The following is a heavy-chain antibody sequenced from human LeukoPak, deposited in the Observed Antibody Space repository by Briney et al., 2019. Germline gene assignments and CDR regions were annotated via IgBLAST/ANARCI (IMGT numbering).Heavy chain of an antibody. Sequence: GGSLRLSCAASGFTFSSYAMSWVRQAPGKGLEWVPAISGSGGSTYYADSVKGRFTISRDNSKNTLYLQMNSLRAEDTAVYYCAKDLGGYSSGWDFDYWGQGTLVTVSS. CDR2: ISGSGGST. D-gene: IGHD6-19*01. CDR3: AKDLGGYSSGWDFDY. J-gene: IGHJ4*02. V-gene: IGHV3-23*01. CDR1: GFTFSSYA.